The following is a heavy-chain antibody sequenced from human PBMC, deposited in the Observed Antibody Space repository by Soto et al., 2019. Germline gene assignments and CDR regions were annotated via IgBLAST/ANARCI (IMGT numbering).Heavy chain of an antibody. J-gene: IGHJ6*02. V-gene: IGHV1-69*13. CDR2: IIPIFGTA. D-gene: IGHD6-19*01. CDR1: GGTFSSYA. Sequence: SVRVSCKASGGTFSSYAISWVRQAPGQGLEWMGGIIPIFGTANYAQKFQGRVTITADESTSTAYMELSSLRSEDTAVYYCARAMAGISVYYYGMDVWGQGTTVTVSS. CDR3: ARAMAGISVYYYGMDV.